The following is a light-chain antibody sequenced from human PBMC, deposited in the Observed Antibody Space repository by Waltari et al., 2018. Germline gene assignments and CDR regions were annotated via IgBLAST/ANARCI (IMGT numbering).Light chain of an antibody. CDR2: DAS. Sequence: IVLTQSPATLSLSPGERATLSCRASQSISTYLAWYQQKPGQAPRLLISDASSRATGIPARCSGSWSRTDFPITISSLEPEDSAVYYCQQRSDLPPITFGQGTKVEI. J-gene: IGKJ1*01. CDR1: QSISTY. CDR3: QQRSDLPPIT. V-gene: IGKV3-11*01.